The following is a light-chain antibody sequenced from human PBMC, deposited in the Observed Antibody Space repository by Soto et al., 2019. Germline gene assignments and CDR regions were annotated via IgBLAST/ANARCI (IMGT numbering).Light chain of an antibody. CDR1: SSNIGSNT. J-gene: IGLJ1*01. CDR2: SNN. CDR3: AAWDDSLNGYV. Sequence: QSALTQPPSASGTPGQRVTISCSGSSSNIGSNTVNWYQQLPGTAPKLLIYSNNQRPSGVPDRFSGSKSGTSAPLAISGLQSEDEADYYCAAWDDSLNGYVFRTGTKGTVL. V-gene: IGLV1-44*01.